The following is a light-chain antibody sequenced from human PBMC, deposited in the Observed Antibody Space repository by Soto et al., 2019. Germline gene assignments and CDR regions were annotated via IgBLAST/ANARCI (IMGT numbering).Light chain of an antibody. Sequence: IQMTQSPSSLSASVGDRVTITCRASRPIDTYLNWYQYKPGKAPKLLIYGASSLHSGVPSRFNGSGSGTDFTLTISSLQPEDFATDYCQQSYSTPLYTSGQGTKLEIK. CDR1: RPIDTY. J-gene: IGKJ2*01. CDR2: GAS. V-gene: IGKV1-39*01. CDR3: QQSYSTPLYT.